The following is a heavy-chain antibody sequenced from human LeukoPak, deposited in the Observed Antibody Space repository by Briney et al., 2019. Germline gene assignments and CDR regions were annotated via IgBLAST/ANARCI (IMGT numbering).Heavy chain of an antibody. CDR2: INPSGGST. V-gene: IGHV1-46*03. J-gene: IGHJ3*02. Sequence: ASVKVSCKASGYTFTSYYMHWVRQAPGQGLEWMGIINPSGGSTSYAQKFQGRVTMTRDTSTSTVYMELSSLRPEDTAVYYCALGTYYYDSSGYFGFDAFDIWGQGTMVTVSS. D-gene: IGHD3-22*01. CDR1: GYTFTSYY. CDR3: ALGTYYYDSSGYFGFDAFDI.